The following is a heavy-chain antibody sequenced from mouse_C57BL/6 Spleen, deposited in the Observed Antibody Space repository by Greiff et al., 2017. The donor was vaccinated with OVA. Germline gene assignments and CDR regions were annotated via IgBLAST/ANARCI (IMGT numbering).Heavy chain of an antibody. D-gene: IGHD2-4*01. CDR1: GYTFTNYW. J-gene: IGHJ2*01. Sequence: VQLQQSGAELVRPGTSVKMSCKASGYTFTNYWIGWAKQRPGHGLEWIGDIYPGGGYTNYNEKFKGKATLTADKSSSTAYMQFSSLTSEDSAIYYCARGIYYDYERGYYFDYWGQGTTLTVSS. CDR3: ARGIYYDYERGYYFDY. CDR2: IYPGGGYT. V-gene: IGHV1-63*01.